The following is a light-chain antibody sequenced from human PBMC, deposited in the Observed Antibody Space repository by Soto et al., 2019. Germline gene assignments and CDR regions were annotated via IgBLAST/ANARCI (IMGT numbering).Light chain of an antibody. V-gene: IGKV3-11*01. J-gene: IGKJ2*01. CDR2: DAH. CDR1: QSLGTY. Sequence: EIVLTQSPATLSLSPGERANLSCRASQSLGTYLAWYQKKPGQPPSLLIYDAHSRATGITPRFSGSGSGTDFTLTISSPQPEDFAVYYCQQRRNWTTFGQGTTLEI. CDR3: QQRRNWTT.